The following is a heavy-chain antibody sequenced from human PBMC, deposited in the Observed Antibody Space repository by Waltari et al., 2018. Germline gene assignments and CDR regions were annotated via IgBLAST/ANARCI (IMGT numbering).Heavy chain of an antibody. V-gene: IGHV1-8*01. CDR1: GYTFTSSA. J-gene: IGHJ6*02. Sequence: QLVQSGAEVKRPGASVTVSCKASGYTFTSSAINWVRQSTGQGLEWMGWMNPNSGNTGFAQNFQGRVTLTRDTTISTAYMELGSLTSDDTAVYYCARGLGFWSLRYGMDVWGQGTAVTVSS. D-gene: IGHD3-3*01. CDR3: ARGLGFWSLRYGMDV. CDR2: MNPNSGNT.